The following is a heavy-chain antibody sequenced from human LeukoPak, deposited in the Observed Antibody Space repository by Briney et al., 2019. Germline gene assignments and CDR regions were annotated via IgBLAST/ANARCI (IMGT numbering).Heavy chain of an antibody. V-gene: IGHV3-48*04. CDR2: ISSSTSSI. J-gene: IGHJ3*02. Sequence: PGGSLRLSCAASGFTFSTYSMNRVRQAPGKGLEWVAYISSSTSSIYYTDSVKGRFTISRDNAKNSLYLQMNSLRAEDTAVYYCAREYSSSSGRAFDIWGQGTMVTVSS. D-gene: IGHD6-6*01. CDR3: AREYSSSSGRAFDI. CDR1: GFTFSTYS.